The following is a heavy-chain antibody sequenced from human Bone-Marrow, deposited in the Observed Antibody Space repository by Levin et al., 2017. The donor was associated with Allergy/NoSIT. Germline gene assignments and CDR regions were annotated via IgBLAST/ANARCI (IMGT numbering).Heavy chain of an antibody. V-gene: IGHV4-59*11. J-gene: IGHJ5*02. D-gene: IGHD3-10*01. Sequence: SETLSLTCTVSGGSLTTHFWSWLRQTPGKGLEWIGYIYNTDTKYTPSLKSRVTISLDTSKRQFSLNLKSVTTADTALYYCARNNYYGSGDNWFDPWGQGTLVTVSS. CDR2: IYNTDT. CDR3: ARNNYYGSGDNWFDP. CDR1: GGSLTTHF.